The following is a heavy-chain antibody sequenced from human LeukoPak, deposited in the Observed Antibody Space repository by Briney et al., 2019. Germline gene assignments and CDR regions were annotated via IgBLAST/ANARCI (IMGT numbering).Heavy chain of an antibody. Sequence: GGSLRLSCAASGFTVSSNYMSWVRQAPGKGLEWVSVIYSGGSTYYADSVKGRFTISRDNSKNTLYLQMNSLRAEDTAVYYCARVVTRQFAPPYFDYWGQGTLVTVSS. V-gene: IGHV3-53*01. J-gene: IGHJ4*02. CDR1: GFTVSSNY. CDR2: IYSGGST. CDR3: ARVVTRQFAPPYFDY. D-gene: IGHD2-21*02.